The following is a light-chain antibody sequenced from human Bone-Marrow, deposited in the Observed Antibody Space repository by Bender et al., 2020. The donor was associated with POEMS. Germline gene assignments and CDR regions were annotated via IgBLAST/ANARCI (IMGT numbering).Light chain of an antibody. Sequence: QSALTQPPSASGSPGHPVTISCTGTRRDVGKYDYVSWYRQYPGKAPRLMIYEVSRRPSGVPDRFSGSKSGNTAFLTISGLHIEDEAEYFCRSFAGTSVVFGGGTRVTVL. CDR2: EVS. CDR1: RRDVGKYDY. V-gene: IGLV2-8*01. CDR3: RSFAGTSVV. J-gene: IGLJ2*01.